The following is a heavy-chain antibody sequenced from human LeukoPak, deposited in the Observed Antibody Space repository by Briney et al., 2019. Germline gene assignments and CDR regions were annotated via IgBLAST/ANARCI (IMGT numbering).Heavy chain of an antibody. CDR3: ARSDYDFWSGYSDYGMDV. CDR2: INPSGGST. J-gene: IGHJ6*02. V-gene: IGHV1-46*01. D-gene: IGHD3-3*01. CDR1: GYTFTSYY. Sequence: GASVKVSCKASGYTFTSYYMHWVRQAPGQGLEWMGIINPSGGSTSYAQKFQGRVTMTRDTSTSTVYMELSSLRSEDTAVYYCARSDYDFWSGYSDYGMDVWGQGTTVTVSS.